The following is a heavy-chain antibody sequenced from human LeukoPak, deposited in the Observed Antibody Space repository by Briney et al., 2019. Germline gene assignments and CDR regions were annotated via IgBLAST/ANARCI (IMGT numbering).Heavy chain of an antibody. J-gene: IGHJ4*02. D-gene: IGHD6-19*01. CDR2: INHSGST. CDR1: GGSFSTYY. V-gene: IGHV4-34*01. Sequence: PSETLSLTCAVYGGSFSTYYWSWIRQPPGKGLEWIGEINHSGSTNYNPSLKSRVTISVDTSKNQFSLRLSSVTAADTAVYYCAKTWVSSSGTQRPPVYWGQGTLVTVSS. CDR3: AKTWVSSSGTQRPPVY.